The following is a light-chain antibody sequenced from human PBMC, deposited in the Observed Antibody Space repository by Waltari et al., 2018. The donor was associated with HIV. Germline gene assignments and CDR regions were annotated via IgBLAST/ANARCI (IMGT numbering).Light chain of an antibody. CDR1: DIDIGIYDY. V-gene: IGLV2-14*01. Sequence: QSALTQPASVSGSPGQSVTISCIGSDIDIGIYDYISWYHHPPNRAPSLVVLNANIRPSGGPLRVAGSKSSNTASLTISGLQADDEGVYYCSSYVTGGSLLFGGGTQVTVL. J-gene: IGLJ3*02. CDR3: SSYVTGGSLL. CDR2: NAN.